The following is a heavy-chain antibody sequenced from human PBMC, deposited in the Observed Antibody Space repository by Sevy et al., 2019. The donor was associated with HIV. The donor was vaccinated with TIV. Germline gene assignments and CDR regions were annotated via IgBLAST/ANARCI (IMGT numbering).Heavy chain of an antibody. CDR2: TYYRSKWYN. Sequence: QSQTLSLTCVISGDSVSSNSAAWNWIRQSPSRGLGWLGRTYYRSKWYNDYAGFVKSRITINPDTPKNQFFLQLNSVTPEDTAVYYCARDLSFRFVHWGQGSLVTVSS. V-gene: IGHV6-1*01. CDR3: ARDLSFRFVH. CDR1: GDSVSSNSAA. J-gene: IGHJ4*02.